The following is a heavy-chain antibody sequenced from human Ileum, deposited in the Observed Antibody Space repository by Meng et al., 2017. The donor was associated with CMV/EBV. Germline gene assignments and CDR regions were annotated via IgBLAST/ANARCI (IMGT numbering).Heavy chain of an antibody. J-gene: IGHJ4*02. Sequence: VQLVESGGGVVQPGGSLRLSCVASGFIFNTYGMHWVRQAPGKGLEWVALTRYDGNDKYYADSVKGRFTISRDNSKNTLYLQMHNLRIEDTATYFCAKRDRSYDFYFDVWGQGTLVTVSS. D-gene: IGHD5-18*01. CDR2: TRYDGNDK. CDR1: GFIFNTYG. CDR3: AKRDRSYDFYFDV. V-gene: IGHV3-30*02.